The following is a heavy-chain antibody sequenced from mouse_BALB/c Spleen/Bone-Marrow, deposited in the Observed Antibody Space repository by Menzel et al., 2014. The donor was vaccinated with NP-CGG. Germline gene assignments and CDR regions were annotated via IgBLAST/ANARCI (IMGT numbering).Heavy chain of an antibody. D-gene: IGHD2-14*01. Sequence: QVQLQQSGAELVRPGTSVKVSCKVSGYAFTNYLIERIKQRPGQGLEWIGVINPGSGGTNYNEKFKGKATLTADKSSFTAYIQLSSLTSDDSAVYFCAREQVRFFDVWGAGTTVTVSS. J-gene: IGHJ1*01. V-gene: IGHV1-54*01. CDR3: AREQVRFFDV. CDR2: INPGSGGT. CDR1: GYAFTNYL.